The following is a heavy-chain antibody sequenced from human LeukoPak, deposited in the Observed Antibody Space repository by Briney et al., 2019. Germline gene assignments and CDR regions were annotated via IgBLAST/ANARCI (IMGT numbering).Heavy chain of an antibody. V-gene: IGHV3-30*18. D-gene: IGHD3-3*02. J-gene: IGHJ4*02. CDR2: ISYDGSNK. Sequence: AGGSLRLSCAASGFTFSSYGMHWVRQAPGKGLEWVAVISYDGSNKYYADSVKGRFTISRDNSKNTLYLQMNSLRAEDTAVYYCAKDRAFPPHNDYWGQGTLVTVSS. CDR1: GFTFSSYG. CDR3: AKDRAFPPHNDY.